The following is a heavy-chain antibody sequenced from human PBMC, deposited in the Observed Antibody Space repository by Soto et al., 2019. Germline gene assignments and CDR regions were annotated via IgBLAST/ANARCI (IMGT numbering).Heavy chain of an antibody. D-gene: IGHD2-15*01. CDR3: AREFNYCSGGSCYSGWFDP. V-gene: IGHV1-46*03. CDR2: TNPSGGST. Sequence: GASVKVSCKASGYTFTSNYMQWVRQAPGQGLEWMGITNPSGGSTSYAQKFQGRVTMTRDTSTSTVYMELSSLRSEDTAVYYCAREFNYCSGGSCYSGWFDPWGQGTLVTVSS. J-gene: IGHJ5*02. CDR1: GYTFTSNY.